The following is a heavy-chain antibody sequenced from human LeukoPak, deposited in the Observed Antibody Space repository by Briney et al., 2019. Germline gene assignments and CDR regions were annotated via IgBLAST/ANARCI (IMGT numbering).Heavy chain of an antibody. Sequence: GESLKISCKGSGYSFTSYWIGWVRQMPGKGLEWMGIIYPGDSDTRYSPSFQGQVTISADKSISTAYLQWSSLKASDTAMYYCARHSLTRAAAAGTAAFDIWGQGTMVTASS. CDR2: IYPGDSDT. V-gene: IGHV5-51*01. CDR1: GYSFTSYW. D-gene: IGHD6-13*01. CDR3: ARHSLTRAAAAGTAAFDI. J-gene: IGHJ3*02.